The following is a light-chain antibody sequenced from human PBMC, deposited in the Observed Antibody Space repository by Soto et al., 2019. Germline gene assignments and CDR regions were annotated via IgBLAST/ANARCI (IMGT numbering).Light chain of an antibody. CDR3: QQYNSYS. CDR1: QSLSSY. J-gene: IGKJ1*01. CDR2: HAS. V-gene: IGKV1-5*01. Sequence: DIQMTQSPSSLSASVGDRVTITCRASQSLSSYLNWYQQKPGTAPKLLIYHASTLESGVPSRFSGSGSGTEFTLTISSLQPDDFATYYCQQYNSYSFGQGTKVDI.